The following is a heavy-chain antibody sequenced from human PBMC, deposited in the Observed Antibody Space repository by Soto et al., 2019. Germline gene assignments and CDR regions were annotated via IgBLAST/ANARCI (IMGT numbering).Heavy chain of an antibody. J-gene: IGHJ4*02. CDR2: ISAYNGNT. D-gene: IGHD3-3*01. V-gene: IGHV1-18*04. CDR1: GYTFTSYG. Sequence: ASVKVSCKASGYTFTSYGISWVRQAPGQGLEWMGWISAYNGNTSYAQKLQGRVTMTTDTSTSTAYMELRSLRSDDTAVYYCAREDEAGYYDFWSGYREWGQGTLVTVSS. CDR3: AREDEAGYYDFWSGYRE.